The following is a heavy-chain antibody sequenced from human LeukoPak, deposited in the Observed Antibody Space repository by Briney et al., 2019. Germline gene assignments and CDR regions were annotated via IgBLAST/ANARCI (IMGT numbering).Heavy chain of an antibody. CDR1: GFTFSSYA. CDR2: ISSNGGST. CDR3: ATSPREWELPAFDY. Sequence: GGSLRLSCAASGFTFSSYAMHWVRQAPGKGLEYVSAISSNGGSTYYANSVKGRFTISRDNSKNTLYLQMGSLRAEDMAVYYCATSPREWELPAFDYWGQGTLVTVSS. D-gene: IGHD1-26*01. J-gene: IGHJ4*02. V-gene: IGHV3-64*01.